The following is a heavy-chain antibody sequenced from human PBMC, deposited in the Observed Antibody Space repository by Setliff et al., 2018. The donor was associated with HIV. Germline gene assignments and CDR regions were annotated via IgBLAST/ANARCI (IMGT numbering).Heavy chain of an antibody. Sequence: ASVKVSCKASGYRFSSYGITWVRHAPGQGLEWMGWINVHNGDTKFAQRFQDRLTMTTDTSTTTAYMDLRSLRSDDTAVYYCARGLPADGYAFDLWGKGTMVTVSS. CDR1: GYRFSSYG. CDR2: INVHNGDT. V-gene: IGHV1-18*01. CDR3: ARGLPADGYAFDL. D-gene: IGHD6-13*01. J-gene: IGHJ3*01.